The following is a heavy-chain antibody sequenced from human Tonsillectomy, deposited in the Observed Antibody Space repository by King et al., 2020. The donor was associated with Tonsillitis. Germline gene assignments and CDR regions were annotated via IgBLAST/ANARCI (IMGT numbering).Heavy chain of an antibody. CDR2: KSYDGRNE. V-gene: IGHV3-30*09. CDR1: GFTFSSYA. J-gene: IGHJ3*02. CDR3: AREFEETRGVYAFDI. Sequence: VQLVESGGGVVQPGRSLRLSCAASGFTFSSYAMHWVRQAPGKGLECVASKSYDGRNEYYADSVKGRFAISRDISKNILYLQMNSLRDEDTAVYYCAREFEETRGVYAFDIWGQGTMVTVSS. D-gene: IGHD1-14*01.